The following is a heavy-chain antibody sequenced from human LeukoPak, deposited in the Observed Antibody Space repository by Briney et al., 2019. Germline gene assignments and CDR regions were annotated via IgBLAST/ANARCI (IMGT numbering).Heavy chain of an antibody. D-gene: IGHD5-18*01. CDR2: IYYSGST. J-gene: IGHJ4*02. CDR1: GGSISSSNYY. Sequence: SETLSLTCTVSGGSISSSNYYWGWIRQPPEKGLEWIGSIYYSGSTYYNPSLKSRVTISVDTSKNQFSLKLSSVTAADTAVCYCARHPTAMVSFDYWGQGTLVTVSS. V-gene: IGHV4-39*01. CDR3: ARHPTAMVSFDY.